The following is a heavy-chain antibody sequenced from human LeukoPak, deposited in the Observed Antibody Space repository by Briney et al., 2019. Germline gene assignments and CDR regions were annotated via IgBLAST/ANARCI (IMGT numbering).Heavy chain of an antibody. CDR1: GFTFSSYA. CDR3: AKGHLGHDY. V-gene: IGHV3-64*01. CDR2: ISSNGGST. J-gene: IGHJ4*02. Sequence: GGSLRLSCAASGFTFSSYAMHWVGQAPGKGLEYVSAISSNGGSTYYANSVKGRFTISRDNSKNTLYLQMGSLRAEDTAVYYCAKGHLGHDYWGQGTLVPVSA.